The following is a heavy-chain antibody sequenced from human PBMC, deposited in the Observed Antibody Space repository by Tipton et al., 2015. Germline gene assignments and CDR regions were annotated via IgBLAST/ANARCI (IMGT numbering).Heavy chain of an antibody. J-gene: IGHJ4*02. D-gene: IGHD4-23*01. CDR3: ARARGRHGGLFDS. V-gene: IGHV4-59*01. CDR2: IQYSGST. CDR1: GGSMSDYY. Sequence: LRLSCTVSGGSMSDYYWNWIRQPPGKELEWIGYIQYSGSTNYNPSLKSRVTISVDTSKTQFSLKMSSVTASDTAVYYCARARGRHGGLFDSWGQGILVTVSS.